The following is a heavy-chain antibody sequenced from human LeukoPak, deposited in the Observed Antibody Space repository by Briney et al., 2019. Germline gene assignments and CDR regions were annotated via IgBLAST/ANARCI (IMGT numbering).Heavy chain of an antibody. CDR2: ISGRGDVT. CDR1: GFTFSTYA. J-gene: IGHJ4*02. D-gene: IGHD3-22*01. V-gene: IGHV3-23*01. Sequence: GGSLRLSCAASGFTFSTYAMGWVRRAPGKGIEWVSSISGRGDVTYYADSVKGRFTISRDNSKNTLYLQMKSLRVEDTAVFYCAKEADSSGWFDYWGQGTLVTVSS. CDR3: AKEADSSGWFDY.